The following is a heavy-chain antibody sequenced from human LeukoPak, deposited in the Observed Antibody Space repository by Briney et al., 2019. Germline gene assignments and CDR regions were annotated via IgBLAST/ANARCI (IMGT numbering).Heavy chain of an antibody. J-gene: IGHJ4*02. Sequence: TGGSLRLSCAASGFTFSSYAMSWVRQAPGKGLEWVSAISGSGGSTYYADSVKGRFTISRDNSKNTLYLQMNSLRAEDTAVYYCAKARGLAYCGGDCYFFDYWGQGTLVTVSS. D-gene: IGHD2-21*02. CDR1: GFTFSSYA. CDR2: ISGSGGST. V-gene: IGHV3-23*01. CDR3: AKARGLAYCGGDCYFFDY.